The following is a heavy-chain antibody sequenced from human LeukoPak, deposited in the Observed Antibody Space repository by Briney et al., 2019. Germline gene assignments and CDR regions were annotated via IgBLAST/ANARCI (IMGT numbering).Heavy chain of an antibody. V-gene: IGHV4-39*02. CDR3: ARESPGSGSYYYYYYYYNMDV. CDR2: MYYFGTT. J-gene: IGHJ6*03. CDR1: GGSITSNDYC. Sequence: SETLSLTCTVSGGSITSNDYCWGWIRQPPGKGLEWNGSMYYFGTTYYDTPLKSRVTMSVDTSKNQFSLRLTSVTEADTAVYYCARESPGSGSYYYYYYYYNMDVWGKGTTVTISS. D-gene: IGHD3-10*01.